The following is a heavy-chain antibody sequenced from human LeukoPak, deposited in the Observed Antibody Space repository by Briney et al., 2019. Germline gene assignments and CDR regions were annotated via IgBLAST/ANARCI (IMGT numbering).Heavy chain of an antibody. CDR2: ISSSSSYI. D-gene: IGHD1-26*01. Sequence: AGGSLRLSRAASGFTFSSYSMNWVRQAPGKGLEWVSSISSSSSYIYYADLVKGRFTISRDNAKNSLYLQMNSLRAEDTAVYYCARDQYSGSWFHWGQGTLVTVSS. CDR1: GFTFSSYS. V-gene: IGHV3-21*01. CDR3: ARDQYSGSWFH. J-gene: IGHJ4*02.